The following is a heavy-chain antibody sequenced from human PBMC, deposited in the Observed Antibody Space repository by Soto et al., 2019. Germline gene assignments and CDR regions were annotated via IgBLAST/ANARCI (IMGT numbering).Heavy chain of an antibody. CDR3: ARGPYYDFWSGYFSDYYYYYGMDV. V-gene: IGHV4-34*01. D-gene: IGHD3-3*01. J-gene: IGHJ6*02. CDR1: GGSFSGYY. Sequence: SETLCLTCAVYGGSFSGYYWSWIRQPPGKGLEWIGEINHSGSTNYNPSLKSRVTISVDTSKNQFSLKLSSVTAADTAVYYCARGPYYDFWSGYFSDYYYYYGMDVWGQGTTV. CDR2: INHSGST.